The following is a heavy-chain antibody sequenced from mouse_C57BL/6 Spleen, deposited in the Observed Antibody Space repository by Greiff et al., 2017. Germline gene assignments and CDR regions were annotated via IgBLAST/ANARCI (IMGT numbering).Heavy chain of an antibody. Sequence: QVQLQQPGAELVKPGASVKLSCKASGYTFTSYWMPWVKQRPGQGLEWIGMIHPNSGSTNYNEKFKSKATLTVDKSSSTAYMQLSSLTSEDSAVYYCARGDGYSYYFGYWGQGTTLTVYS. D-gene: IGHD2-3*01. CDR1: GYTFTSYW. V-gene: IGHV1-64*01. CDR2: IHPNSGST. J-gene: IGHJ2*01. CDR3: ARGDGYSYYFGY.